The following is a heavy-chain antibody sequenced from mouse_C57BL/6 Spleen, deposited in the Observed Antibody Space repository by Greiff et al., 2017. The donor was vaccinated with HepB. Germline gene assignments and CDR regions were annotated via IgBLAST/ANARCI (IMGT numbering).Heavy chain of an antibody. CDR2: INPNNGGT. CDR1: GYTFTDYY. V-gene: IGHV1-26*01. Sequence: EVQLQQSGPELVKPGASVKISCKASGYTFTDYYMNWVKQSHGKSLEWIGDINPNNGGTSYNQKFKGKATLTVDKSSSTAYMELRSLTSEDSAVYYCARSDLYWGQGTTLTVSS. J-gene: IGHJ2*01. CDR3: ARSDLY.